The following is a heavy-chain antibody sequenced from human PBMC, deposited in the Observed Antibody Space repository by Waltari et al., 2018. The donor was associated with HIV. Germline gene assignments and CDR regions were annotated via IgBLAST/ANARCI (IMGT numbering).Heavy chain of an antibody. Sequence: QVQLQESGPGLVKPSETLSLTCTVSGYSLSSGYYWGWTRQPPGKGLEWIGSIYHSGSTYSNPSLKSRVTISVDTSKNQFSLKLSSVTAADTAVYYCARGDQSYPRLWFGEFGMDVWGQGTTVTVSS. J-gene: IGHJ6*02. CDR3: ARGDQSYPRLWFGEFGMDV. CDR2: IYHSGST. CDR1: GYSLSSGYY. V-gene: IGHV4-38-2*02. D-gene: IGHD3-10*01.